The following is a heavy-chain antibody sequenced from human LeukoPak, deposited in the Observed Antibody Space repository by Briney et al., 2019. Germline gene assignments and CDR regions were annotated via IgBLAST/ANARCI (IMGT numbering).Heavy chain of an antibody. CDR2: IRYDGINK. J-gene: IGHJ3*02. Sequence: GGSLRLSCAASRFTFSSYGMHWVRQAPGKGLEWVAFIRYDGINKYYADSVKGRFTISRDNSKNTLYLQMNSLRAEDTAVYYCAKEGRHYYDSRGGLGAFDIWGQGTMVTVSS. V-gene: IGHV3-30*02. D-gene: IGHD3-22*01. CDR1: RFTFSSYG. CDR3: AKEGRHYYDSRGGLGAFDI.